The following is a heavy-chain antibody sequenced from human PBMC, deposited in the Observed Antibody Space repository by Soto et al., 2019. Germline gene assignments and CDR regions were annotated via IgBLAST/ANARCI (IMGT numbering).Heavy chain of an antibody. CDR1: GYKVTSYV. D-gene: IGHD6-13*01. Sequence: GDAVKVSCKAYGYKVTSYVMRWVLQAPGQRLEWMGWINAGNGDTKYSPKLQGRVTINRDTYASTAYMELSSLRSEDTAVYYCVRRHVSATGIDWFDPWGQGTLVTVSS. CDR2: INAGNGDT. V-gene: IGHV1-3*01. CDR3: VRRHVSATGIDWFDP. J-gene: IGHJ5*02.